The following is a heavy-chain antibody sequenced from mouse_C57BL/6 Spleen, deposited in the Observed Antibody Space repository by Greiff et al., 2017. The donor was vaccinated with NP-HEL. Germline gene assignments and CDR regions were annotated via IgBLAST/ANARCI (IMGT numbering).Heavy chain of an antibody. CDR2: IDPETGGT. J-gene: IGHJ3*01. CDR3: TRSTTVVDWFAY. Sequence: VKLMESGAELVRPGASVTLSCKASGYTFTDYEMHWVKQTPVHGLEWIGAIDPETGGTAYNQKFKGKAILTADKSSSTAYMELRSLTSEDSAVYYCTRSTTVVDWFAYWGQGTLVTVSA. D-gene: IGHD1-1*01. V-gene: IGHV1-15*01. CDR1: GYTFTDYE.